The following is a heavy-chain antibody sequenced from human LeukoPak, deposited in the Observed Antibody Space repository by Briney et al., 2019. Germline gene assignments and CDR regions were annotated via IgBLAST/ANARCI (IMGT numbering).Heavy chain of an antibody. J-gene: IGHJ4*02. D-gene: IGHD3-16*01. CDR2: INPNGGST. CDR1: EYTFTNYY. CDR3: ARERRAWGEDF. Sequence: ASVKVSCKASEYTFTNYYIHWVRQAPGQGLEWVGLINPNGGSTGYAQRFQGRVTVTTDTSTSTVYMELNSLGSEDTAVYYCARERRAWGEDFWGQGTLVTVSS. V-gene: IGHV1-46*01.